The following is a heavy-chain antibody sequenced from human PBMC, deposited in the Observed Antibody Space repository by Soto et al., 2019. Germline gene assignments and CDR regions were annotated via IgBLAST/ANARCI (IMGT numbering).Heavy chain of an antibody. CDR3: AKVFRRSVLYSSSAELDY. CDR1: GFTFSSYG. D-gene: IGHD6-6*01. J-gene: IGHJ4*02. V-gene: IGHV3-30*18. Sequence: GGSLRLSCAASGFTFSSYGMHWVRQAPGKGLEWVAVISYDGSNKYYADSVKGRFTISRDNSKNTLYLQMNSLRAEDTAVYYCAKVFRRSVLYSSSAELDYWGQGTLVTVSS. CDR2: ISYDGSNK.